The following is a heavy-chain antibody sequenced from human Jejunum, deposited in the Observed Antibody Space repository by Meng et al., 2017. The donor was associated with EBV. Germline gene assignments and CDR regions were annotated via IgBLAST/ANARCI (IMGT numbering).Heavy chain of an antibody. CDR2: INSDGTNT. CDR1: GFTFDDYA. V-gene: IGHV3-9*01. Sequence: EVQLVESVGGLIQPGRSLRLSCAASGFTFDDYAMHWVRQAPGKGLEWVSGINSDGTNTGYTDSVKGRFTISRDNAKNTLYLEMNSLRAEDTAVYYCARAITVTTLNWLDPWGQGILVTVSS. CDR3: ARAITVTTLNWLDP. J-gene: IGHJ5*02. D-gene: IGHD4-17*01.